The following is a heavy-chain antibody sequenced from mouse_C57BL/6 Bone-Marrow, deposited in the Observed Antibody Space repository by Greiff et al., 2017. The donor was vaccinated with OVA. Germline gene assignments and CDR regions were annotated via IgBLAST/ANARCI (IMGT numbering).Heavy chain of an antibody. CDR3: ARRGIYYYGSSTMGFAY. D-gene: IGHD1-1*01. J-gene: IGHJ3*01. V-gene: IGHV1-19*01. Sequence: EVQLQQSGPVLVKPGASVKMSCKASGYTFTDYYMNWVKQSHGKSLEWIGVINPYNGGTSYNQKFKGKATLTVDKSSSTAYMALNSLTSEDSAVYYCARRGIYYYGSSTMGFAYWGQGTLVTVSA. CDR2: INPYNGGT. CDR1: GYTFTDYY.